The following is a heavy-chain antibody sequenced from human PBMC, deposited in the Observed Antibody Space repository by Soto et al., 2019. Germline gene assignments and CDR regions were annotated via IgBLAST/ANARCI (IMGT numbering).Heavy chain of an antibody. V-gene: IGHV4-30-2*01. CDR2: IYYSGST. J-gene: IGHJ3*02. CDR3: ATYRKFFQI. Sequence: SETLSLTCTLSGGSISIPGSYWSWIRQPPGKGLEWIGFIYYSGSTYYNSSLQSRVTISVDRSKNHFFLNLTSVTAADTAVYYCATYRKFFQIWGQGTKVTVSS. CDR1: GGSISIPGSY.